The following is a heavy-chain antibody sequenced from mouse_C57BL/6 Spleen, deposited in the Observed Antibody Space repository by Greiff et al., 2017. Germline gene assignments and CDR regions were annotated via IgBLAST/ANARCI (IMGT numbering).Heavy chain of an antibody. CDR1: GFNIKDYY. J-gene: IGHJ4*01. CDR3: ARGTGTEDYAMDY. V-gene: IGHV14-2*01. CDR2: IDPEDGET. D-gene: IGHD4-1*01. Sequence: VQLKESGAELVKPGASVKLSCTASGFNIKDYYMHWVKQRTEQGLEWIGRIDPEDGETKYAPKFQGKATITADTSSNTAYLQLSSLTSEDTAVYYCARGTGTEDYAMDYWGQGTSVTVSS.